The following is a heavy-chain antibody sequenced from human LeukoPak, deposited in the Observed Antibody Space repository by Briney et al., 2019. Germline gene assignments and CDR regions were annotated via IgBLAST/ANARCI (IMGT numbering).Heavy chain of an antibody. J-gene: IGHJ4*02. CDR2: IYTTRTA. D-gene: IGHD7-27*01. Sequence: PSETLSLTCTVSGDFISGSYWSWIRQPAGKGLEWIGRIYTTRTANYNPSLTSRVTMSVDTSKKQLSLKLNSVTAADTAVYYCATVGGEGGFLHYWGQGILVAVPS. CDR3: ATVGGEGGFLHY. CDR1: GDFISGSY. V-gene: IGHV4-4*07.